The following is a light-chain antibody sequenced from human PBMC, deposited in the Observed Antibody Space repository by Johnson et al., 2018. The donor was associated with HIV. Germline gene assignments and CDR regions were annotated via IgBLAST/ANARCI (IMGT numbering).Light chain of an antibody. CDR1: SSNLGNNY. CDR3: GTWDSSLSAYV. Sequence: QSVLTKPPSVSAAPGQKVTISCSGSSSNLGNNYVSWYQHLPGTAPKLLIYDNNKRPSGIPDRFSGSKSGTSATLGITGLQTGDEADYYCGTWDSSLSAYVFGTGTKVTVL. V-gene: IGLV1-51*01. CDR2: DNN. J-gene: IGLJ1*01.